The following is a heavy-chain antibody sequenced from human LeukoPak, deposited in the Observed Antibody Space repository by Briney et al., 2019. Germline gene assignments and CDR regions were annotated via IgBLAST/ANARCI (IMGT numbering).Heavy chain of an antibody. Sequence: GESLKISCKGSGYSFTSYWIGWVRQMPGKGLEWMGIIYPGDSDTRYSPSFQGQVTISADKSISTAYLQWSSLKASDTAMYYCARLTRPPITNDAFDIWGQGTMVTVSS. CDR1: GYSFTSYW. J-gene: IGHJ3*02. D-gene: IGHD3-3*01. CDR3: ARLTRPPITNDAFDI. V-gene: IGHV5-51*01. CDR2: IYPGDSDT.